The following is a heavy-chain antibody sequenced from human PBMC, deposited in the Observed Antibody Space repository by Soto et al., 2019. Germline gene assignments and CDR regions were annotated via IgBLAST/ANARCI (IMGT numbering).Heavy chain of an antibody. J-gene: IGHJ4*02. CDR1: GFNFSAYS. Sequence: QAGGSLRLSCSASGFNFSAYSLHWVRQAPGKGLQYVSAINNEGEKTYYIDSVKGRFTISRDNPRNTLYLQMNSLTTDDTAVYYCMTPAWWGQGTLVTVSS. CDR3: MTPAW. CDR2: INNEGEKT. V-gene: IGHV3-64D*06.